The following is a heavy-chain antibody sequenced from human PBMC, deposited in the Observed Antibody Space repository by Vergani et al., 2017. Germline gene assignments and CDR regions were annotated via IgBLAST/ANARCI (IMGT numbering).Heavy chain of an antibody. Sequence: QVQLQESGPGLVKPSQTLSLTCTVSGGSISSGGYYWSWLRQHPGKGLEWIGYIYYSGSTYYNPSLKSRVTISVDTSKNQFSLKLSSVTAADTAVYYCARSNRSVDGDGYNLDYWGQGTLVTVSS. CDR2: IYYSGST. V-gene: IGHV4-31*03. J-gene: IGHJ4*02. CDR1: GGSISSGGYY. CDR3: ARSNRSVDGDGYNLDY. D-gene: IGHD5-24*01.